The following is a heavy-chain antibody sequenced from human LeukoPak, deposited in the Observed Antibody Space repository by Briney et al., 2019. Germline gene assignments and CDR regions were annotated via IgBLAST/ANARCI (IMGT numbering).Heavy chain of an antibody. CDR3: AKGSFYCTSSTCPQYYYYMDV. CDR1: GFTFTRYG. V-gene: IGHV3-30*02. D-gene: IGHD2/OR15-2a*01. Sequence: GGSLRLSCAASGFTFTRYGLHWVRRAPGKGLEWVAFVRYDGSEKYYADPVKGRFTISRDDSRNTVFLQMNSLTAEDTAVYYCAKGSFYCTSSTCPQYYYYMDVWGKGTTVTVSS. CDR2: VRYDGSEK. J-gene: IGHJ6*03.